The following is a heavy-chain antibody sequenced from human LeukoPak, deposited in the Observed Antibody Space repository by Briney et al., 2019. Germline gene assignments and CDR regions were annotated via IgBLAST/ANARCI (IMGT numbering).Heavy chain of an antibody. Sequence: GGSLRLSCAASGFTFSSYSMNWVRQAPGKGLEWVSSISSSSSYIYYADSVKGRFTISRDNAKNSLYLQMNSLRAKDTAVYYCARVGATNPDYWGQGTLVTVSS. CDR2: ISSSSSYI. D-gene: IGHD1-26*01. V-gene: IGHV3-21*01. CDR3: ARVGATNPDY. J-gene: IGHJ4*02. CDR1: GFTFSSYS.